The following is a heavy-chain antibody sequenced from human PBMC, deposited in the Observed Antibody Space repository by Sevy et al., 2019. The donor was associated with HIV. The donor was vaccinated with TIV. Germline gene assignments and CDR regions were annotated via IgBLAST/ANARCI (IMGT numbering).Heavy chain of an antibody. J-gene: IGHJ4*02. Sequence: GGSLRLSCAASGFTFSDYYMTWIRQAPGKGLEWVSYISRGGNTMYYADSVKGRFTISRDNANNSLYLQMNSLTAEDTAIYYCARPNFPPGGSRYRSWGQGTLVTVSS. CDR3: ARPNFPPGGSRYRS. V-gene: IGHV3-11*01. D-gene: IGHD2-15*01. CDR1: GFTFSDYY. CDR2: ISRGGNTM.